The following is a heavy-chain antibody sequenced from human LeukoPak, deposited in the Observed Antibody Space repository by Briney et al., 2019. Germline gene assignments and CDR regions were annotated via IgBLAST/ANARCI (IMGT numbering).Heavy chain of an antibody. CDR3: ARLGPYGSGSYQPVVSSSDPCERYYYYYMDV. CDR1: GYTFTSYG. D-gene: IGHD3-10*01. Sequence: ASVKVSCKASGYTFTSYGISWVRQAPGQGLEWMGWISAYNGNTNYAQKLQGGVTMTTDTSTSTAYMELRSLRSDDTAVYYCARLGPYGSGSYQPVVSSSDPCERYYYYYMDVWGKGTTVTISS. V-gene: IGHV1-18*01. CDR2: ISAYNGNT. J-gene: IGHJ6*03.